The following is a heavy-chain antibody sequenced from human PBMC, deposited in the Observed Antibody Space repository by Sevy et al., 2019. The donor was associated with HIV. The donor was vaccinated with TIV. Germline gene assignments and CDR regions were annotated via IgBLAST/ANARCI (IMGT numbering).Heavy chain of an antibody. CDR3: ARDLEGKAADLFDY. CDR2: ISSSSSNI. CDR1: GFTFSSYN. J-gene: IGHJ4*02. V-gene: IGHV3-48*02. Sequence: GGSLRLSCAASGFTFSSYNMNWVRQAPGKGLEWVSYISSSSSNIYYADSVKGRFTISRDNAKNSLYLQMNSLRDEDTAVYYCARDLEGKAADLFDYWGQGTLVTVSS. D-gene: IGHD3-3*01.